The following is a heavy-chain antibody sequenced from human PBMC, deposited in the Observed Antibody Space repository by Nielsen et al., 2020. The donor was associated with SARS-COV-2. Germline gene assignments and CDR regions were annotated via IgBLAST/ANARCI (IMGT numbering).Heavy chain of an antibody. D-gene: IGHD2-2*01. CDR1: GFTFSSYW. J-gene: IGHJ2*01. Sequence: GESLKISCAASGFTFSSYWMSWVRQAPGKGLEWVANIKQDGSEKYYVDSVKGRFTISRDNAKNSLYLQMNSLRAEDTAVYYCARDKGDCSSTSCNYWYFDLWGRGTLVTVSS. CDR2: IKQDGSEK. V-gene: IGHV3-7*03. CDR3: ARDKGDCSSTSCNYWYFDL.